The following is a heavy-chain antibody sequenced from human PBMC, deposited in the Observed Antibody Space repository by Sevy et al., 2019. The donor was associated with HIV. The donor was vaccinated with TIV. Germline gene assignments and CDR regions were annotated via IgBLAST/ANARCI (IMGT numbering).Heavy chain of an antibody. Sequence: GGSLRLSCAASGFTFSSYWMSWVRQAPGKGLEWVANIKQDGSEKYYVDSVKGRFTISRDNAKNSLYLQMNSLRAEDTAVYYCARGRSSWYRRYYFDYWGQGTLVTVSS. D-gene: IGHD6-19*01. CDR1: GFTFSSYW. J-gene: IGHJ4*02. V-gene: IGHV3-7*03. CDR3: ARGRSSWYRRYYFDY. CDR2: IKQDGSEK.